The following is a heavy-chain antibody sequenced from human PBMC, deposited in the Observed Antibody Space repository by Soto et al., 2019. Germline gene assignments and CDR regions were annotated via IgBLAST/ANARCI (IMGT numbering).Heavy chain of an antibody. V-gene: IGHV3-30*18. CDR3: AKDLGIVGAFGDY. J-gene: IGHJ4*02. CDR1: GFTFSSYG. Sequence: QVQLVESGGGVVQPGRSLRLSCAASGFTFSSYGMHWVRQAPGKGLEWVAVISYDGSNKYYADSVKGRFTISRDNSKNTLYLQMNSLRAEDTAVYYCAKDLGIVGAFGDYWGQGTLVTVSS. CDR2: ISYDGSNK. D-gene: IGHD1-26*01.